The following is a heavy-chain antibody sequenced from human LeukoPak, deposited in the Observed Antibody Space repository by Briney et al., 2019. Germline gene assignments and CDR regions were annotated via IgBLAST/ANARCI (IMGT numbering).Heavy chain of an antibody. J-gene: IGHJ4*02. CDR1: GFTFSDYY. V-gene: IGHV3-11*04. Sequence: GGSLRLSCAASGFTFSDYYMSWIRQAPGKGLEWVSYISSSGSTIYYADSAKGRFTISRDNAKNSLYLQMNSLRAEDTAVYYRAREFEYCSSTSCYTLDYWGQGTLVTVSS. CDR2: ISSSGSTI. D-gene: IGHD2-2*02. CDR3: AREFEYCSSTSCYTLDY.